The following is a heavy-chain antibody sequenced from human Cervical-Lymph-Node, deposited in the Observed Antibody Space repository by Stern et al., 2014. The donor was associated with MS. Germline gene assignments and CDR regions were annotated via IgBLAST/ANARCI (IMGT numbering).Heavy chain of an antibody. D-gene: IGHD3-3*01. CDR2: IYTSGST. V-gene: IGHV4-61*02. CDR1: GGSISSGSYY. Sequence: QLQLQESGPGLVKPSQTLSLTCTVSGGSISSGSYYWSWIRQPAGKGLEWIGRIYTSGSTNYNPSLKSRVTISVDTSKNQFSLKLSSGTAADTAVYYCARGGSEWLLKSWFDPWGQGTLVTVSS. CDR3: ARGGSEWLLKSWFDP. J-gene: IGHJ5*02.